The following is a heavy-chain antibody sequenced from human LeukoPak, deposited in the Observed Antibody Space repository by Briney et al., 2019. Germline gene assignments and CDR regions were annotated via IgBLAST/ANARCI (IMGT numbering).Heavy chain of an antibody. D-gene: IGHD6-19*01. CDR1: GGSISSSY. CDR2: IYYSGST. CDR3: AREDSSGFFDY. Sequence: SETLSLTCTVSGGSISSSYWSWIRQPPGKGLEWIGYIYYSGSTNYNPSLKSRVTISVDKSKNQFSLKLSSVTAADTAVYYCAREDSSGFFDYWGQGTLVTVSS. J-gene: IGHJ4*02. V-gene: IGHV4-59*12.